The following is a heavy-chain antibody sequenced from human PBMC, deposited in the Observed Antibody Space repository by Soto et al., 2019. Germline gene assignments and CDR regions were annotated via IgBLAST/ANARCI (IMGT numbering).Heavy chain of an antibody. CDR3: ARDTGYCSGASCPDFDY. J-gene: IGHJ4*02. CDR1: GGTLSSYT. D-gene: IGHD2-15*01. CDR2: IIPNLGIT. V-gene: IGHV1-69*08. Sequence: QVQLVQSGAEVKKPGSSVKVSCKASGGTLSSYTFSWVRQAPGQGLEWMGRIIPNLGITNYAPKFQGRITIIVDKSTSTAYMELSSLRSEDTAVYYCARDTGYCSGASCPDFDYWGQGTLVTVSS.